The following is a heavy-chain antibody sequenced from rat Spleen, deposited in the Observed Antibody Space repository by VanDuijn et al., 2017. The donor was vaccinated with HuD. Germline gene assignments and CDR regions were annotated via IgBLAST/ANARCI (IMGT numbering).Heavy chain of an antibody. CDR2: ISYDGSST. Sequence: EVQLVESDGGLVQPGGSQKLSCAASGFTFSDYYMAWVRQAPTKGLDWVATISYDGSSTYYRDSVKDRFTVSRDNAKSTLYLHMDSLRSEDTATYYCARRGNSVFWNFDFWGPGTMVSVSS. CDR1: GFTFSDYY. V-gene: IGHV5-29*01. J-gene: IGHJ1*01. CDR3: ARRGNSVFWNFDF. D-gene: IGHD4-4*01.